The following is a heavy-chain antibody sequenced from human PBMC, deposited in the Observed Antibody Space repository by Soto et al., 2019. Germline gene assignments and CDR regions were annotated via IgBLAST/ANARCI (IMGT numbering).Heavy chain of an antibody. D-gene: IGHD3-10*01. CDR3: AIQIGRGREIGRWLGGGGDAFDI. V-gene: IGHV1-69*01. J-gene: IGHJ3*02. CDR1: GGTFSSYA. Sequence: QVQLVQSGAEVKKPGSSVKVSCKASGGTFSSYAISWVRQAPGQGLEWMGGIIPIFGTANYAQKFQGRVTNTEEESRSPSYLGRGHLKTEDRAVDYWAIQIGRGREIGRWLGGGGDAFDIWGQGTMVTVSS. CDR2: IIPIFGTA.